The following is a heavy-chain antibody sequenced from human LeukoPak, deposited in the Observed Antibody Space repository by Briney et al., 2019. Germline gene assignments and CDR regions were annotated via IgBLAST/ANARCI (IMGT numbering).Heavy chain of an antibody. CDR1: GGSISSYY. D-gene: IGHD2-2*01. CDR2: IYASGGA. CDR3: GRFVCSNGCSPDDH. Sequence: PSETLSLTCTVSGGSISSYYWRWIRQPAGKGLEWIGRIYASGGANYNPSLKSRVTISVDKSKNQFSLKLISVTAADTAVYYCGRFVCSNGCSPDDHWGQGILVTVSS. J-gene: IGHJ5*02. V-gene: IGHV4-4*07.